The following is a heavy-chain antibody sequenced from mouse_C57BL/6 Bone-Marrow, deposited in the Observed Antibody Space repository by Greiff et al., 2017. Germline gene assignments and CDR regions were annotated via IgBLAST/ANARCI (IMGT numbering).Heavy chain of an antibody. J-gene: IGHJ1*03. V-gene: IGHV1-26*01. D-gene: IGHD2-14*01. CDR2: IIPHNGGT. CDR3: AREGRYPYWYFDV. Sequence: EVQLQQSGPELVKPGASVKISCKASGYTFTDYYMNWVKQSHGKSLEWIGDIIPHNGGTSSNQKFKGTATLHVDKSSSTAYMELLSLTSENTAVYYSAREGRYPYWYFDVWGTGTTGTGSS. CDR1: GYTFTDYY.